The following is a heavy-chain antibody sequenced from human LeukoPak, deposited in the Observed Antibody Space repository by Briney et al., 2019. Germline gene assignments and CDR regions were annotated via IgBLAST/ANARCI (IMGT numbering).Heavy chain of an antibody. Sequence: SETLSLTCSVSGYSISSGFYWGWIRQPPGKGLEWIGSIFHSGSTYYNPFLKSRVTISVGTSKNHFSLNLSSVTAADTAVYYCARSDGYGLVGIWGQGTMVTVSS. V-gene: IGHV4-38-2*02. CDR1: GYSISSGFY. CDR2: IFHSGST. CDR3: ARSDGYGLVGI. D-gene: IGHD3-10*01. J-gene: IGHJ3*02.